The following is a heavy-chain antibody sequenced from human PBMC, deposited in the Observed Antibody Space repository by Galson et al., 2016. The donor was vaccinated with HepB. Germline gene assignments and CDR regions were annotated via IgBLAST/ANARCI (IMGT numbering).Heavy chain of an antibody. J-gene: IGHJ6*02. CDR1: GFTLTSYA. CDR3: ARVLFGSGSYWCLDV. CDR2: ISSNSGTT. V-gene: IGHV3-48*02. Sequence: SLRLSCAASGFTLTSYAMSWVRQAPGKGLEWVSYISSNSGTTYYADSVKGRFTVSRDNAKSSLYLQMNSLRDEDTAVYFCARVLFGSGSYWCLDVWGQGTTVTVSS. D-gene: IGHD3-10*01.